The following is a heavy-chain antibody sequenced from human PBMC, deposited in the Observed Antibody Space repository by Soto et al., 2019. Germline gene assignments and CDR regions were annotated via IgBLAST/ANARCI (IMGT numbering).Heavy chain of an antibody. CDR1: GFTFSDHY. Sequence: LRLSCAASGFTFSDHYMTWIRQAPGKGLVWISRINDQGGSPTYADSVKGRLTISRDNAKNTLYLQMNSLRAEDTAVYYCVSGPSIAAGARRGRGTLATVSS. D-gene: IGHD6-25*01. CDR3: VSGPSIAAGAR. CDR2: INDQGGSP. J-gene: IGHJ4*02. V-gene: IGHV3-74*01.